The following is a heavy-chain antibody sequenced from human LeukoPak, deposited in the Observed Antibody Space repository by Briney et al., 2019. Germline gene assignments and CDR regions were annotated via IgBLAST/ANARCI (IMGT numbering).Heavy chain of an antibody. Sequence: GGSLRLSCAASGFIFSTYAMTWVRQAPGKGLEWVSAIRGNVGSTYYADSVKGRFTISRDNSKNTLYLQMNSLRAEDTAVYYCAKVVVGAPYGLDVWGQGTTVTVSS. D-gene: IGHD1-26*01. CDR2: IRGNVGST. CDR1: GFIFSTYA. CDR3: AKVVVGAPYGLDV. J-gene: IGHJ6*02. V-gene: IGHV3-23*01.